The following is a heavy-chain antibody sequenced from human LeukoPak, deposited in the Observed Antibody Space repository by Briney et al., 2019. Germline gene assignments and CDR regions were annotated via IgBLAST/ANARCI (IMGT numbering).Heavy chain of an antibody. CDR1: GGSISSSKW. D-gene: IGHD3-22*01. CDR3: ARVLPYYYDSSGYPWGAFDI. V-gene: IGHV4-4*02. J-gene: IGHJ3*02. Sequence: SETLSLTCAVSGGSISSSKWWSWVRQPPGKGLEWIGEVHHSGSTNYSPSLKSRVSISVDKSKNQFSLKLSSVTAADTAVYYCARVLPYYYDSSGYPWGAFDIWGQGTMVTVSS. CDR2: VHHSGST.